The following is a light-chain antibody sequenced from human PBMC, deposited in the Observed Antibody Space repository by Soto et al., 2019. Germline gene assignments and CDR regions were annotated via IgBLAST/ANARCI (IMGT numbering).Light chain of an antibody. CDR1: QSVSRNS. Sequence: IVLTQSPGTLSLSPGERATLSCRASQSVSRNSLAWYQQQPGQAPRLLIYGASSRATDIPDRFSGSGSGTDFTLIVSRLEPEDFAVYFCQQYCTSPPTFGPGTKVDIK. CDR2: GAS. V-gene: IGKV3-20*01. J-gene: IGKJ3*01. CDR3: QQYCTSPPT.